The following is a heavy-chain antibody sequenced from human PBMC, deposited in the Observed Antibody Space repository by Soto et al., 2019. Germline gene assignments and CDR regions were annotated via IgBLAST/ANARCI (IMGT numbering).Heavy chain of an antibody. Sequence: SETLSLTCTVSGGSISSYYWNWIRQPPGKGLEWIGYIYYSGSTNYNPSLKSRVTISVDTSKNQFSLKLSSVTAADTAVYYCASVGLPALNSYYYYGMDVWGQGTTVTVSS. CDR2: IYYSGST. J-gene: IGHJ6*02. V-gene: IGHV4-59*01. CDR3: ASVGLPALNSYYYYGMDV. D-gene: IGHD2-2*01. CDR1: GGSISSYY.